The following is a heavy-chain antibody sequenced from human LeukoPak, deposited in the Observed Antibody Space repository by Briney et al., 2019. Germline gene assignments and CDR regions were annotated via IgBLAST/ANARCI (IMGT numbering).Heavy chain of an antibody. CDR3: ARENTSGYYADY. J-gene: IGHJ4*02. CDR1: GYTFTDNF. Sequence: GASVKVSCKASGYTFTDNFMLWVRQAPGRGLEWMGWINPHTGSTKYVERFQSRVTMTRDTSISTAYMEVRRLRSDDTAVYYCARENTSGYYADYWGQGTLVTVSS. CDR2: INPHTGST. D-gene: IGHD3-22*01. V-gene: IGHV1-2*02.